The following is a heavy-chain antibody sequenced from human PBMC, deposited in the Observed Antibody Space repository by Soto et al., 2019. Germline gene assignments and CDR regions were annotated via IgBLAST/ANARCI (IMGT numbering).Heavy chain of an antibody. D-gene: IGHD2-15*01. Sequence: GGSLRLSCAASGFTVSNNYMNWVRQAPGKGLEWVSVIYSGGSTYYADSVKGRFTISRDNSKNTLYLQMTSLRAEDTAIYYCARDIVVVVAATGVDHYYYMDIWGKGTTATVSS. CDR3: ARDIVVVVAATGVDHYYYMDI. J-gene: IGHJ6*03. CDR1: GFTVSNNY. V-gene: IGHV3-66*01. CDR2: IYSGGST.